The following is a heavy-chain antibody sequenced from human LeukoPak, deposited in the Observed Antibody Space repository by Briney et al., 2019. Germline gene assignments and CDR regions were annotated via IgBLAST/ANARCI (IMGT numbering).Heavy chain of an antibody. CDR1: GGSISSYY. V-gene: IGHV4-59*01. Sequence: PSETLSLTCTVSGGSISSYYWSWIRQPPGKGLEWTGYFYYSGSTNYNPSLKSRVTISADTSKNQFSLKLSPVTAADTAVYYCARDKGNDAFDIWGQGTMVTVSS. CDR2: FYYSGST. J-gene: IGHJ3*02. CDR3: ARDKGNDAFDI.